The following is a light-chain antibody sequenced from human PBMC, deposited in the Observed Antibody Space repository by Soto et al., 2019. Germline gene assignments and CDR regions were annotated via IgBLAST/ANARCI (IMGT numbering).Light chain of an antibody. Sequence: DIQMTQSPSTLSASVGDRVTITVRASQSISSSLAWCQQKPGKAPKLLIYKASSLESGVPSRFSGSGSGTEFTLTISSLQPDDFATYYCQQYNSYSRAFGQGTKVDI. CDR1: QSISSS. CDR3: QQYNSYSRA. V-gene: IGKV1-5*03. J-gene: IGKJ1*01. CDR2: KAS.